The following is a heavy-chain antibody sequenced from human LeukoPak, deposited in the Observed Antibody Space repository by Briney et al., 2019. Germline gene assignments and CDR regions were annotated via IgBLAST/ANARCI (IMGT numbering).Heavy chain of an antibody. J-gene: IGHJ4*02. V-gene: IGHV4-59*01. CDR2: IHYSGST. Sequence: SETLSLTCIVSGGSISRYYWNWIRQLPGERLEWIGWIHYSGSTAYNPSLESRVTMSVDTSKNHVSLKMTSVTAADTATYYCARWGYFDSSGYFVVEYWGQGALVTVSS. CDR3: ARWGYFDSSGYFVVEY. CDR1: GGSISRYY. D-gene: IGHD3-22*01.